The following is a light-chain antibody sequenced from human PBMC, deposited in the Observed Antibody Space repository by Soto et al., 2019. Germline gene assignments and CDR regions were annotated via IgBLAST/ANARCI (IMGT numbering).Light chain of an antibody. Sequence: DIQMTQSPSSLSASVGDRVTITCRASQSISTFLNWYQQKPGKAPNLLIYTASTLHGGVPSRFSGSGSGTDFTLTISSLQPEDFANYYCQQSFTAPWTFGHGTRVEIK. J-gene: IGKJ1*01. CDR3: QQSFTAPWT. CDR1: QSISTF. V-gene: IGKV1-39*01. CDR2: TAS.